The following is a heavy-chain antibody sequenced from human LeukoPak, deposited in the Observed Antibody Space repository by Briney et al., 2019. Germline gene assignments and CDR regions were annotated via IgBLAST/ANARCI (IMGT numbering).Heavy chain of an antibody. CDR3: ARLHSSGWHLDY. J-gene: IGHJ4*02. CDR2: IYYTGNT. CDR1: GGSISSNSDY. Sequence: SETLSLTCTVSGGSISSNSDYWGWIRRPPGKGLEWIGNIYYTGNTYYNPSLKSRITISIDTSKNQFSLKVTSVTAADTAVYYCARLHSSGWHLDYWGQGTLVTVSS. D-gene: IGHD6-19*01. V-gene: IGHV4-39*01.